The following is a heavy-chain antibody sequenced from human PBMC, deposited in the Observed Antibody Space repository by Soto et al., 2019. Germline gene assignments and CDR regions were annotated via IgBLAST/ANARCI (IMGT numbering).Heavy chain of an antibody. V-gene: IGHV1-69*13. CDR3: ATPSGPYCSGGSCYIFDI. D-gene: IGHD2-15*01. Sequence: SVKVSCKASGGTFSSYAISWVRQAPGQGLEWMGGIIPIFGTANYAQKFQGRVTITADESTSTAYMELSSLRSEDTAVYYCATPSGPYCSGGSCYIFDIWGQRTMVTVSS. CDR2: IIPIFGTA. J-gene: IGHJ3*02. CDR1: GGTFSSYA.